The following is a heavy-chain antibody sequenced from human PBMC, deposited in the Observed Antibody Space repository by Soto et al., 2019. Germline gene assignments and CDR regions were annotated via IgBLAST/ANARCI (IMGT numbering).Heavy chain of an antibody. Sequence: QVQLVESGGGVVQPGMSLRLSCIGSEFTFNNYGIHWVRQAPGKGLEWVEVISYDGSNKKFADSVQGRLTISRDNSKNTVYLQMNSLRPEDTAVYHCAKDQYYYSSSGYYVFDSWGQGTLVTVSS. J-gene: IGHJ4*02. CDR1: EFTFNNYG. CDR2: ISYDGSNK. CDR3: AKDQYYYSSSGYYVFDS. D-gene: IGHD3-22*01. V-gene: IGHV3-30*18.